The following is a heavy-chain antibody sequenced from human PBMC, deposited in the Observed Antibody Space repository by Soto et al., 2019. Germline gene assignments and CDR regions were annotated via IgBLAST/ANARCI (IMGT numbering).Heavy chain of an antibody. D-gene: IGHD1-1*01. CDR3: ARGRYGNY. Sequence: QVHLVQSGAEVKKPGASVKVSCKASGYTFTSYGITWVRQAPGQGLEWMGWISAHNGNTDYAQKLQGRVIVTRDTSTSTAYMELRSVRSADKAVYYCARGRYGNYWGQGALVTVSS. V-gene: IGHV1-18*01. J-gene: IGHJ4*02. CDR1: GYTFTSYG. CDR2: ISAHNGNT.